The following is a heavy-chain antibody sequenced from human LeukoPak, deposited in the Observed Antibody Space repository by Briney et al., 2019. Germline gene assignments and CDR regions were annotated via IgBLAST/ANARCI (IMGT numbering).Heavy chain of an antibody. J-gene: IGHJ4*02. CDR3: ARWVLDY. Sequence: PGGSLRLSCAASGFTFSSYAMSWVRQAPGKGLEWVPAISGSGGSTYYADSVKGRFTISRDSAKNSLYLQMNSLRAEDTAVYYCARWVLDYWGQGTLVTVSS. CDR2: ISGSGGST. D-gene: IGHD5-24*01. V-gene: IGHV3-23*01. CDR1: GFTFSSYA.